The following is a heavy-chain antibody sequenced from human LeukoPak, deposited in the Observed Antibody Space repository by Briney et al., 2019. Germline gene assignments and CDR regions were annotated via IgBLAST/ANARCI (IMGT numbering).Heavy chain of an antibody. Sequence: GRPLRLSCAASGFTFSSYAMSWVRQAPGKGLEWVSAISGTGGGTYYADSVRGRFTISRDNSKNTLYLQMNSLRAEDTAIYYCAKRWLYTYWGQGTLVTVSS. CDR1: GFTFSSYA. CDR3: AKRWLYTY. J-gene: IGHJ4*02. D-gene: IGHD5-24*01. CDR2: ISGTGGGT. V-gene: IGHV3-23*01.